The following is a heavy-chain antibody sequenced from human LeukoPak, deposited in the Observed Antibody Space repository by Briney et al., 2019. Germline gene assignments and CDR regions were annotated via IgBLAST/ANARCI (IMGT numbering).Heavy chain of an antibody. V-gene: IGHV1-46*03. CDR2: INPSGGST. CDR3: ARFLAARRDAFDI. J-gene: IGHJ3*02. CDR1: GYTFTSYY. D-gene: IGHD6-6*01. Sequence: ASVKVSCKASGYTFTSYYMHWVRQAPGQGLEWMGIINPSGGSTSYAQKFQGGVTMTRDTSTSTVYMELSRLRSEDTAVYYCARFLAARRDAFDIWGQGTMVTVSS.